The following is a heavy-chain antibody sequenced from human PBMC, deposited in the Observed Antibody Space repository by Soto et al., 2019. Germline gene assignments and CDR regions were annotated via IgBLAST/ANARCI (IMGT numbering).Heavy chain of an antibody. CDR3: GKDRGENYRYYYYCGMDV. CDR1: GFTFSGYA. Sequence: EVQLLESGGGLVQPGGSLRLSCAASGFTFSGYAMSWVRQAPGKGLEWVSSISGSGGSTYYVDSVKGRFTISRDSSKNTLYLQMNSLRAEDTAVYDCGKDRGENYRYYYYCGMDVCGQGTTVTVSS. CDR2: ISGSGGST. D-gene: IGHD1-7*01. J-gene: IGHJ6*02. V-gene: IGHV3-23*01.